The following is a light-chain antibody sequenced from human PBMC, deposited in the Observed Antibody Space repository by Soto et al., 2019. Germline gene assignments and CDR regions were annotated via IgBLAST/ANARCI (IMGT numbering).Light chain of an antibody. Sequence: QSALTQPPSASVTPGQRVTISCSGSSSNIGGNTVNWYQQLPGTAPKLLIYSNNQRPSGVPDRFSGSKSGTSASLAISGLQSEDEADYYCAAWDDSLNGRYVFGTGTKVTVL. J-gene: IGLJ1*01. CDR3: AAWDDSLNGRYV. V-gene: IGLV1-44*01. CDR2: SNN. CDR1: SSNIGGNT.